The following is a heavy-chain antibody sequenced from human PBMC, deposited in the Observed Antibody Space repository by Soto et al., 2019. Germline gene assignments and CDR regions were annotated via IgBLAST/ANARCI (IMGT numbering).Heavy chain of an antibody. D-gene: IGHD3-22*01. J-gene: IGHJ4*02. V-gene: IGHV3-23*01. CDR1: GFTFSTYA. CDR2: ISGSGGST. CDR3: AKCPAAGSSGYYYFDY. Sequence: GGSLRLSCAASGFTFSTYAMNWVRQAPGKGPEWVSTISGSGGSTYYADSVKGRFTISRDNSKNTLYLQMNSLRAEDTAVYYCAKCPAAGSSGYYYFDYWGQGTLVTVSS.